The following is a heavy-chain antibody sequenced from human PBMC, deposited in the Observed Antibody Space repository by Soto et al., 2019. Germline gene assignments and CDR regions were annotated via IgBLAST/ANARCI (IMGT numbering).Heavy chain of an antibody. V-gene: IGHV1-18*01. CDR1: GYMFISYG. J-gene: IGHJ4*02. Sequence: ASVKVSCKASGYMFISYGINWVRQAPGQGLEWMGWIRPYNGDTKYAQNLQGRVTMTTDTPTSTAYMEMRSLRSDDTAVYYCVRDLDGSGSYYTDYWGPGTLVTVSS. CDR3: VRDLDGSGSYYTDY. D-gene: IGHD3-10*01. CDR2: IRPYNGDT.